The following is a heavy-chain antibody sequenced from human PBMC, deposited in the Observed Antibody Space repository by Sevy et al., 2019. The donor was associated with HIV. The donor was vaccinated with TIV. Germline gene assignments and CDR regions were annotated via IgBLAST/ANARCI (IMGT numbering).Heavy chain of an antibody. CDR1: GDSISDYY. CDR2: ISHSGST. CDR3: ARGKVLTDY. Sequence: SETLSLTCNVSGDSISDYYWSWIRQSPWKGLEWIGYISHSGSTKHNPSLKRRVTLSADTSKNQISLKLTFVTAADTAVYYCARGKVLTDYWGQGTLVTVSS. J-gene: IGHJ4*02. V-gene: IGHV4-59*01.